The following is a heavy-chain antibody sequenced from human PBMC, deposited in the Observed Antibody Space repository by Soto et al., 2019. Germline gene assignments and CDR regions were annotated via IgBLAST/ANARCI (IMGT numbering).Heavy chain of an antibody. Sequence: EVRLVESGGGLVKPGGSLRVSCAASGFNFNTYSMNWVRQAPGKGLQWVSFISASGAYKYYADSVRGRFTISRDNATKSVFLEMNSLTADDTAIYYCAGERSALPGARDAMDVWGQGTTVTVSS. D-gene: IGHD1-26*01. CDR2: ISASGAYK. V-gene: IGHV3-21*02. J-gene: IGHJ6*02. CDR1: GFNFNTYS. CDR3: AGERSALPGARDAMDV.